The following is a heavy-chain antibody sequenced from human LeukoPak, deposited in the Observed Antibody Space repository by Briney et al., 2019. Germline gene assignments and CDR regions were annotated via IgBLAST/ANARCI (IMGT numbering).Heavy chain of an antibody. V-gene: IGHV4-59*08. J-gene: IGHJ5*02. CDR1: GGSINGFY. CDR2: IYYSGST. CDR3: AGLHFAAAEEFDP. Sequence: SETLSLTCTVSGGSINGFYWSWIRQPPGKGVEGVGYIYYSGSTNYNPSLRSRVTISVDRSKNQFSLKMNSVTAADTAMYYCAGLHFAAAEEFDPWGQRTLVTVSS. D-gene: IGHD6-13*01.